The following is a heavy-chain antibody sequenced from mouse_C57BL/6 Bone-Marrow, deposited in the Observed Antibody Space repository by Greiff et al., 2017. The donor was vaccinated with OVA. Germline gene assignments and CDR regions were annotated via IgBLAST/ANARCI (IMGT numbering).Heavy chain of an antibody. CDR1: GYTFTSYW. D-gene: IGHD3-2*02. Sequence: QVQLQQPGAELVMPGASVKLSCKASGYTFTSYWMHWVKQRPGQGLEWIGEIDPSDSYTNYNQKFKGKSTLTVDKSSSTAYMQLSSLTSEDSAVYSCARSRQLRLWFAYWGQGTLVTVSA. CDR2: IDPSDSYT. V-gene: IGHV1-69*01. CDR3: ARSRQLRLWFAY. J-gene: IGHJ3*01.